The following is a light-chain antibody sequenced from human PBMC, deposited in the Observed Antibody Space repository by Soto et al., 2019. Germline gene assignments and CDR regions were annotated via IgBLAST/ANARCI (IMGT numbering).Light chain of an antibody. V-gene: IGKV3-20*01. CDR2: AAS. CDR3: QHYDSTPLT. Sequence: EIVLTQSPGTLSLSPGERATLSCRASQSVSSSYLAWYQQKPGQAPRLLIYAASSSATGIPDRFSGSGSGTVFILTSSRLEPEDFAVYCCQHYDSTPLTFGGGKTVEIK. J-gene: IGKJ4*01. CDR1: QSVSSSY.